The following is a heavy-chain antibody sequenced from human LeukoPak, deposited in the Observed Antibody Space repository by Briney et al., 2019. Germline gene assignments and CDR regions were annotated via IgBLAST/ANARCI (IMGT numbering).Heavy chain of an antibody. J-gene: IGHJ3*02. CDR2: INHSGST. D-gene: IGHD1-26*01. V-gene: IGHV4-34*01. CDR3: ANLYRARGTDAFYI. CDR1: GGSFSGYY. Sequence: SETLSLTCAVYGGSFSGYYWSWIRQPPGKGLEWIGEINHSGSTNYNPSLKSRVTISVDTSKNQFSLKLSSVTAADTAVYYCANLYRARGTDAFYIWGQGTMVTVSS.